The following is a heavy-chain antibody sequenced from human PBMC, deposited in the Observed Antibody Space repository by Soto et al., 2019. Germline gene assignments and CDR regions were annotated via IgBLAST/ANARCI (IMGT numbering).Heavy chain of an antibody. V-gene: IGHV4-59*12. CDR2: IYYSVST. Sequence: SETLSLTCTVSGGSISSYCWSWTRQPPGKGLEWIGNIYYSVSTNYNPSLKSRVTISVDTSKNQFSLKLSAVTAADTAVYYCASTAGTAARTAFGDWGQGTLVTVSS. CDR1: GGSISSYC. CDR3: ASTAGTAARTAFGD. D-gene: IGHD6-6*01. J-gene: IGHJ4*02.